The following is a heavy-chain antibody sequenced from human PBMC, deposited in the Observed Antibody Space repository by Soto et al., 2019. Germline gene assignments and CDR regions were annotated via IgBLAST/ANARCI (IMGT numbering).Heavy chain of an antibody. CDR3: ARDGALGENYDSYGMDV. Sequence: QVQLVQSGAEVKKPGASVKVSCKASGYTFTSYGISWVRQAPGQGLEWMGCISAYNGNTNYAQKLQGRVTMTTDTSTRTAYRELRSLRSDDTAVYYCARDGALGENYDSYGMDVWGQGTTVTVSS. D-gene: IGHD3-16*01. J-gene: IGHJ6*02. CDR2: ISAYNGNT. CDR1: GYTFTSYG. V-gene: IGHV1-18*01.